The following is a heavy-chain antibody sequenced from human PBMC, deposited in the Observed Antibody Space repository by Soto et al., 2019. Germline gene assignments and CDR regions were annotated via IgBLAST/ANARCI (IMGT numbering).Heavy chain of an antibody. J-gene: IGHJ5*02. CDR1: GFTFS. CDR2: ISQDGSYT. D-gene: IGHD3-16*01. V-gene: IGHV3-30*03. Sequence: QVQLVESGGGVVQPGRSLRLSCAASGFTFSMHWVRQAPGKGLEWVAVISQDGSYTYYAESVKGRFTIYGDNSKKAVYLQMYSLRGEETGVYYCADARGPQPWGQGTLVTVT. CDR3: ADARGPQP.